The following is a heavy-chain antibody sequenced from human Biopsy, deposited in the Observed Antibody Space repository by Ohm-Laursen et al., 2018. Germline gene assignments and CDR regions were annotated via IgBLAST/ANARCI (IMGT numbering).Heavy chain of an antibody. CDR1: GFIFSDYY. CDR2: INSVGTI. J-gene: IGHJ3*02. CDR3: ARLGYDSSGYGLWWAFDI. Sequence: SLRLSCTASGFIFSDYYMSWIRQAPGKGLEWVSNINSVGTIYYADSVRGRFTISRDNAKNSLYLQMNSLRVEDTAVYYCARLGYDSSGYGLWWAFDIWGQGTMVTISS. V-gene: IGHV3-11*01. D-gene: IGHD3-22*01.